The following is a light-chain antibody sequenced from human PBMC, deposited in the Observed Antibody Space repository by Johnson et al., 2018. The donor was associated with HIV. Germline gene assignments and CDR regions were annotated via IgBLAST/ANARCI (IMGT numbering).Light chain of an antibody. CDR2: ENN. V-gene: IGLV1-51*02. J-gene: IGLJ1*01. CDR3: GTWDSSHDV. CDR1: SSNIGNNY. Sequence: QSVLTQPPSVSAAPGQKVTISCSGSSSNIGNNYVSWYQQLPGTAPKLLIYENNKRPSGIPDRFSGSKSGTSATLGITGLQTGDEADYYCGTWDSSHDVFGTGTKFTVL.